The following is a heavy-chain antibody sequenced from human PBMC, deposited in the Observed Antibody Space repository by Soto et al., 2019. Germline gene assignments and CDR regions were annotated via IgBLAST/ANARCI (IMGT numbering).Heavy chain of an antibody. V-gene: IGHV4-34*01. CDR3: ARGRISSVTSYYYDTLKWFET. CDR1: GGSFSGYY. CDR2: INHSGST. Sequence: LSLTCAVYGGSFSGYYWSWIRQPPGKGLEWIGEINHSGSTNYNPSLKSRVNISVDTSKNQFSLKMSSVTAAETAVYYCARGRISSVTSYYYDTLKWFETWGQGTLVT. D-gene: IGHD3-22*01. J-gene: IGHJ5*02.